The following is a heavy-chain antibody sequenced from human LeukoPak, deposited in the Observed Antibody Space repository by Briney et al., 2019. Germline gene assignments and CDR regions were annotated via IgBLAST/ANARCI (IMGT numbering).Heavy chain of an antibody. J-gene: IGHJ4*02. CDR3: ARVTDYGFYSNYNVDY. V-gene: IGHV3-7*01. CDR1: GFPFSSYW. CDR2: INQDGSEK. Sequence: GGSLRLSCAASGFPFSSYWMSWVRQAPGKGLEWVANINQDGSEKYYVDSVKGRFTISRENAKKSLYLQTNSLRAEDTAVYYCARVTDYGFYSNYNVDYWGQGTLVTVSS. D-gene: IGHD4-11*01.